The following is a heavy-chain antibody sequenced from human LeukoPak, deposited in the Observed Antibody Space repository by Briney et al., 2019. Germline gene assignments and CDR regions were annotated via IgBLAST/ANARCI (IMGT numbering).Heavy chain of an antibody. Sequence: PGGSLRLSCAASGFTFSSYAMSWVRQAPGKGLEWVSAISGSGGSTYYADSVKGRFTISRDNSKNTLYLQMNSLRAEDTAVYYCAKDAPGIAVAGTGWFDPWSQGTLVTVSS. CDR1: GFTFSSYA. D-gene: IGHD6-19*01. J-gene: IGHJ5*02. CDR2: ISGSGGST. V-gene: IGHV3-23*01. CDR3: AKDAPGIAVAGTGWFDP.